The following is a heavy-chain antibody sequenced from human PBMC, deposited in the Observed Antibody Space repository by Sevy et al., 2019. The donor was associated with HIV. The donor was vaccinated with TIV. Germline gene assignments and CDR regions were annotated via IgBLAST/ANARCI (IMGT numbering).Heavy chain of an antibody. CDR2: IRSKAYGGTT. CDR1: GFTFGDYA. V-gene: IGHV3-49*03. CDR3: TRDQGGRPNY. Sequence: GGSLRLSCTASGFTFGDYAMSWFRQAPGKGLEWVGFIRSKAYGGTTEYAGSVKGRFTISRDDSKSISYLQMNSLKTEDTAMYYCTRDQGGRPNYWGQGTLVTVSS. J-gene: IGHJ4*02. D-gene: IGHD2-8*01.